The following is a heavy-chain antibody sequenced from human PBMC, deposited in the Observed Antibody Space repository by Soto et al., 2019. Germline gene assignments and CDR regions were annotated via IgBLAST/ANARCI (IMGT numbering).Heavy chain of an antibody. Sequence: ASVKVSCKASGYTFTSYGISWVRQVPGQGLEWMGWISAYNGNTNYAQKLQGRVTMTTDTSTSTAYMELRSLRSDDTAVYYCASYPLDYYGSGSRNWFDYWGQGTLVTVSS. V-gene: IGHV1-18*01. CDR2: ISAYNGNT. D-gene: IGHD3-10*01. CDR1: GYTFTSYG. J-gene: IGHJ4*02. CDR3: ASYPLDYYGSGSRNWFDY.